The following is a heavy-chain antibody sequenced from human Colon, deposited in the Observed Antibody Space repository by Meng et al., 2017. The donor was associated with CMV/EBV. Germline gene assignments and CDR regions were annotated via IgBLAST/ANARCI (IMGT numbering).Heavy chain of an antibody. CDR2: IYPQDGGT. CDR1: GYSFTANH. CDR3: VRESWYFDF. J-gene: IGHJ4*02. D-gene: IGHD6-13*01. V-gene: IGHV1-2*02. Sequence: QVQLVPSGTEVKKPGGSVKVSCKTSGYSFTANHLHWVRQVPGQGLEWMGWIYPQDGGTYFAQKFQDRVTLTRDTSITTAYMELSGLTSDDTAIYYCVRESWYFDFWGEGTLVTVSS.